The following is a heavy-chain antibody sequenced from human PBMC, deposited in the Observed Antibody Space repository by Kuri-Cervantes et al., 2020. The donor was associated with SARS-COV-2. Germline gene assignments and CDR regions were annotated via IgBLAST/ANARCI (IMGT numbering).Heavy chain of an antibody. Sequence: GESLKISCAASGFTFDDYGMSWVRQAPGKGLEWVSGINWNGGSTGYADSVKGRFTISRDNAKNSLYLQMNSLRAEDTALYYCARGARDIVVVPAAKDWFDPWGQGTLVTVSS. J-gene: IGHJ5*02. V-gene: IGHV3-20*04. CDR3: ARGARDIVVVPAAKDWFDP. D-gene: IGHD2-2*01. CDR2: INWNGGST. CDR1: GFTFDDYG.